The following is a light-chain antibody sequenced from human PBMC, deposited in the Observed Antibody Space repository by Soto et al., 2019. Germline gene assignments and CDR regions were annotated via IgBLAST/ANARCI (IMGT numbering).Light chain of an antibody. CDR2: AAS. CDR1: QTISTY. CDR3: QQSLSIPYT. J-gene: IGKJ2*01. Sequence: DIPMTQSPSSLSASVGDRVTITCRANQTISTYLNWYQQKPGKAPKLLIYAASSLQSGVPSRFSGSGSGTDFTLTISSLQPEDFATYYCQQSLSIPYTFGQGTKLEIK. V-gene: IGKV1-39*01.